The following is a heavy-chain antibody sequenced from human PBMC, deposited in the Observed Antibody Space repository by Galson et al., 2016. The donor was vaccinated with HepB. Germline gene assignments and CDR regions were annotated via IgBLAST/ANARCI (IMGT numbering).Heavy chain of an antibody. CDR2: IHSSGTS. D-gene: IGHD6-25*01. CDR1: GDSISRVGHH. J-gene: IGHJ4*02. Sequence: SETLSLTCSVSGDSISRVGHHWGWFRQSPGMGLEYIGSIHSSGTSYFHPSLASRVTVSADTSRNQFFLSLTSVTAADTAVYYCVRLGTAAAVANRRGSIYWSQGTRVSVSS. CDR3: VRLGTAAAVANRRGSIY. V-gene: IGHV4-39*01.